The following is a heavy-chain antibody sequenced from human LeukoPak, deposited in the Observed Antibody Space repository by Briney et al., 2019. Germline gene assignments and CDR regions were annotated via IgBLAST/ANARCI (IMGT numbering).Heavy chain of an antibody. CDR1: GGSINYYY. V-gene: IGHV4-59*01. Sequence: AENLSLTCTVSGGSINYYYWSWLRQPPGKGLEGIVYVYYGGNTNYNPSLNSLVTMSVDTSKNQSSLKLSSVTAADTAISYYAKLGSYFDYRGQGTLVTVSS. J-gene: IGHJ4*02. CDR3: AKLGSYFDY. D-gene: IGHD1-26*01. CDR2: VYYGGNT.